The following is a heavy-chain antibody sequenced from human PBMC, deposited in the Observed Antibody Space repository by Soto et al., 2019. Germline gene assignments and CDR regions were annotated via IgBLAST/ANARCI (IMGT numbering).Heavy chain of an antibody. Sequence: PGESLKISCKGSGYNFTSYWIGWVRQMPGKGLEWMGIIYPGDSDTRYSPSFQGQVTISADKSISTAYLQWRSLKASDTAMYYCARRQVDILPAPAAFDTWAPDKVLTVSS. V-gene: IGHV5-51*01. CDR3: ARRQVDILPAPAAFDT. CDR2: IYPGDSDT. CDR1: GYNFTSYW. J-gene: IGHJ3*02. D-gene: IGHD3-9*01.